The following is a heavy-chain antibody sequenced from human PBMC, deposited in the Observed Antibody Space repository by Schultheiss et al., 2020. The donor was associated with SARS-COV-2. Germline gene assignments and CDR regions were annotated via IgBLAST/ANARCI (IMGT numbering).Heavy chain of an antibody. CDR2: ISGSGGST. CDR1: GFTFSSYA. CDR3: ARVRENYYDSSGYYYGYFDY. Sequence: GGSLRLSCAASGFTFSSYAMSWVRQAPGKGLEWVSGISGSGGSTYYADSVKGLFTISRDNVKNSLYLQMNSLRAEDTALYHCARVRENYYDSSGYYYGYFDYWGQGTLVTVSS. D-gene: IGHD3-22*01. V-gene: IGHV3-23*01. J-gene: IGHJ4*02.